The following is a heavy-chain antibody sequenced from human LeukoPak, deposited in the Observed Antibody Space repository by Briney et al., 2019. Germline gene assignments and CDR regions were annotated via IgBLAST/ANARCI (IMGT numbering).Heavy chain of an antibody. CDR1: GGSFSGYY. CDR2: INHSGST. V-gene: IGHV4-34*01. Sequence: SETLSLTCAVYGGSFSGYYWSWIRQPPGKGLEWIGEINHSGSTNYNPSLKSRVTISVDTSKNQFSLKLSSVTAADTAVYYCARDLGVYYDYVWGSYRDYYFDYWGQGTLVTVSS. D-gene: IGHD3-16*02. CDR3: ARDLGVYYDYVWGSYRDYYFDY. J-gene: IGHJ4*02.